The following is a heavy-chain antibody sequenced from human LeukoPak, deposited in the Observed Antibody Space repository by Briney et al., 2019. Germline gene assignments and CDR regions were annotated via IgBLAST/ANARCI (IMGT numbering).Heavy chain of an antibody. J-gene: IGHJ4*02. CDR1: GGSISSGDYY. CDR2: IYYSGST. D-gene: IGHD2-2*01. V-gene: IGHV4-39*01. CDR3: ASLVVVPAAIHY. Sequence: SETLSLTCTVSGGSISSGDYYWSWIRQPPGKGLEWIGSIYYSGSTYYNPSLKSRVTISVDTSKNQFSLKLSSVTAADTAVYYCASLVVVPAAIHYWGQGTLVTVSS.